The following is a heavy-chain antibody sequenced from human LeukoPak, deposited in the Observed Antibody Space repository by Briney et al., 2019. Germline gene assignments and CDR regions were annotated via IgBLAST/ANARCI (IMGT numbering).Heavy chain of an antibody. CDR1: GFTVSSNY. CDR2: IYSGGST. V-gene: IGHV3-53*01. J-gene: IGHJ4*02. Sequence: GGSLRLSRAASGFTVSSNYMSWVRQAPGKGLEWVSVIYSGGSTYYADSVKGRFTISRDNSKNTLYLQMNSLRAEDTAVYYCASTYYYDSSGSRLVDYWGQGTLVTVSS. CDR3: ASTYYYDSSGSRLVDY. D-gene: IGHD3-22*01.